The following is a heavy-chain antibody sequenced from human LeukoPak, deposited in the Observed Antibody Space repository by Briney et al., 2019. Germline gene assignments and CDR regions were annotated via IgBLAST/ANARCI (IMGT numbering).Heavy chain of an antibody. D-gene: IGHD3-22*01. CDR3: ARDRYYYDSSGYPFDY. Sequence: ASVKVSCKASGGTFSSYAISWVRQAPGQGLEWMGRIIPTFGTANYAQKFQGRVTITTDESTSTAYMELSSLRSEDTAVYYCARDRYYYDSSGYPFDYWGQGTLVTVSS. CDR1: GGTFSSYA. CDR2: IIPTFGTA. V-gene: IGHV1-69*05. J-gene: IGHJ4*02.